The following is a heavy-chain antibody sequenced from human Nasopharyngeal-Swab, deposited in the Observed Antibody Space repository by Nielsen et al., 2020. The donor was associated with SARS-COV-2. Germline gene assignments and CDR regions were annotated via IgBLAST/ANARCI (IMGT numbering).Heavy chain of an antibody. CDR1: GGSFSGYY. V-gene: IGHV4-34*01. Sequence: SETLSLTCAVYGGSFSGYYWSWIRQPPEKGLEWIGEINHSGSTNYNPSLKSRVTISVDTSKNQFSLKLSSVTAADTAVYYCARGRAPLDYWGQGTLVTVSS. CDR2: INHSGST. J-gene: IGHJ4*02. CDR3: ARGRAPLDY.